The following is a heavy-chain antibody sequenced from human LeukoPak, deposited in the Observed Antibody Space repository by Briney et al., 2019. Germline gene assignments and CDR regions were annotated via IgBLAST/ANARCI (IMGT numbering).Heavy chain of an antibody. D-gene: IGHD6-13*01. V-gene: IGHV3-23*01. Sequence: GGSLRLSCVTSGFIFSTYALSWVRQAPGKGLEWASSISGSGGSTYHADSVKGRFTISRDSSKNTLYLQMNSLRAEDTAIYYCARVIRTAPGKGYFDYWGLGALVTVSS. CDR3: ARVIRTAPGKGYFDY. CDR1: GFIFSTYA. J-gene: IGHJ4*02. CDR2: ISGSGGST.